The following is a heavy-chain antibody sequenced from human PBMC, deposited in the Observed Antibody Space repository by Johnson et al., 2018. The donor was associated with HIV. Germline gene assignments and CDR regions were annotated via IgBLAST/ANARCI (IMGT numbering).Heavy chain of an antibody. Sequence: VQLVESGGGVVQPGGSLRLSCAASGFSFSTFALSWVRQAPGKGLEWVSSVNGGGISTYYVDSVKGRFTISRDNSKNTLYLQMNSLRAEDTAVYYCAKDRNALYWWSDAFDMWGQGTMVTVSS. D-gene: IGHD2-8*02. CDR1: GFSFSTFA. V-gene: IGHV3-23*04. J-gene: IGHJ3*02. CDR3: AKDRNALYWWSDAFDM. CDR2: VNGGGIST.